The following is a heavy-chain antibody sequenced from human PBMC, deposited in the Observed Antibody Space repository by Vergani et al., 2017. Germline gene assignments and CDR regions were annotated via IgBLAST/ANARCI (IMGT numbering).Heavy chain of an antibody. CDR3: ARAGGSIGGRVFDY. V-gene: IGHV4-59*01. Sequence: QVQLQESGPGLVKPSETLSVTCTVSGGSISSYYWSWIRQPPGKGLGWIGYIYYSVSNNYNPSLKSRVTISVDTSKNQFSLKLSSVTAADTAVYYCARAGGSIGGRVFDYWGQGTLVTVSS. J-gene: IGHJ4*02. CDR2: IYYSVSN. D-gene: IGHD6-6*01. CDR1: GGSISSYY.